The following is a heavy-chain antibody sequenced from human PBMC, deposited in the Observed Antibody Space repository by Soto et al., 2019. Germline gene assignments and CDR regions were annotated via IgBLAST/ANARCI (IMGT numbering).Heavy chain of an antibody. CDR3: EHLKTIAGPDVGWFDP. J-gene: IGHJ5*02. V-gene: IGHV2-5*02. CDR2: IYWDDDK. D-gene: IGHD6-13*01. Sequence: QITLKESGPTLVKPTQTLTLTCTFSGFSLSTSGVGVGWIRQPPGKALEWLALIYWDDDKRYSPSLKRRLTNTKDTSKSSVVLTMTNMDPLDTGTYYCEHLKTIAGPDVGWFDPWGQGTLVTVSS. CDR1: GFSLSTSGVG.